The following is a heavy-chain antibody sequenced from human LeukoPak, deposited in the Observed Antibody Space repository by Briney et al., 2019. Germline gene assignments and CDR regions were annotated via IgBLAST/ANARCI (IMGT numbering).Heavy chain of an antibody. V-gene: IGHV4-61*05. CDR3: ARGQYGSGSYYYGPEPYYYYYMDV. CDR2: IYYSGST. J-gene: IGHJ6*03. D-gene: IGHD3-10*01. Sequence: SETLSLTCTVSSGSISTSNYYWGWVRQPPGKALEWIGYIYYSGSTNYNPSLKSRVTISVDTSKNQFSLKLSSVTAADTAVYYCARGQYGSGSYYYGPEPYYYYYMDVWGKGTTVTISS. CDR1: SGSISTSNYY.